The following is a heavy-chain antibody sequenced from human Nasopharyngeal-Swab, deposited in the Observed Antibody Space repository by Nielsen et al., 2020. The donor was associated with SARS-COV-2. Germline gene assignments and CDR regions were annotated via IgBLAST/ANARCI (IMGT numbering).Heavy chain of an antibody. CDR3: AKLPSPTYGGDY. D-gene: IGHD4-23*01. J-gene: IGHJ4*02. Sequence: WIRQPPGKGLEWVSGISWNSGSIGYADSVKGRFTISRDNAKNSLYLQMNSLRAEDTALYYCAKLPSPTYGGDYWGQGTLVTVSS. CDR2: ISWNSGSI. V-gene: IGHV3-9*01.